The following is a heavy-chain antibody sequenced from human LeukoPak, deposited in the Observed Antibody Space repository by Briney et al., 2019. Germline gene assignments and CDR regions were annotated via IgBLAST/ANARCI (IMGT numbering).Heavy chain of an antibody. Sequence: GGSLRLSCAASGFTLSSYLMHWVRQAPGKGRVWVSRINSDGSSTSYADSVKGRFTISRDNAKNTLYLQMNSLRAEDTAVYYCARGEYDFWSGYYTGGGMDVWGQGTTVTVSS. D-gene: IGHD3-3*01. CDR1: GFTLSSYL. CDR3: ARGEYDFWSGYYTGGGMDV. CDR2: INSDGSST. J-gene: IGHJ6*02. V-gene: IGHV3-74*01.